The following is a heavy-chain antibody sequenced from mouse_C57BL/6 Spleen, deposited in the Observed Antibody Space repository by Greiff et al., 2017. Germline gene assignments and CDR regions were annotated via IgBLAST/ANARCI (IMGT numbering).Heavy chain of an antibody. CDR1: GYTFTSYW. CDR2: IYPGSGST. V-gene: IGHV1-55*01. D-gene: IGHD2-4*01. CDR3: ARSYDYRWYLDV. J-gene: IGHJ1*03. Sequence: VQLQQPGAELVKPGASVKMSCKASGYTFTSYWITWVKQRPGQGLEWIGDIYPGSGSTNYNEKFKRKATLTVDTSSSTAYMQLSSLTSEESAVDYCARSYDYRWYLDVWGTGTTVTVSS.